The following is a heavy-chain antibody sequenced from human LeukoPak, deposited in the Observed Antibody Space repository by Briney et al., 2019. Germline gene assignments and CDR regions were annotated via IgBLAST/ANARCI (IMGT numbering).Heavy chain of an antibody. CDR2: IYYSGST. CDR3: ARYANYDSSGYSDWFDP. D-gene: IGHD3-22*01. Sequence: SQTLSLTCTVSGGSISSGDYYWSWIRQPPGKGLEWIGYIYYSGSTYYNPSLKSRVTISVDTSKNQFSLKLSSVTAADTAVYYCARYANYDSSGYSDWFDPWGQGTLVTVSS. J-gene: IGHJ5*02. CDR1: GGSISSGDYY. V-gene: IGHV4-30-4*01.